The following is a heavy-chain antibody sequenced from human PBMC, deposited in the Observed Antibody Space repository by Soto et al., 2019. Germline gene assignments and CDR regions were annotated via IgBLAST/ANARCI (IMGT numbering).Heavy chain of an antibody. Sequence: QVQLVQSGAEVKKPGASVKVSCKASGYTFTSYYMHWVRQAPGQGLEWMGIINPSGGSTSYAQKFQGRVTRTRDTSTSTVYMELSSLRSEDTAVYYCARAYGDYANYWYFDLWGRGTLVTVSS. J-gene: IGHJ2*01. CDR2: INPSGGST. D-gene: IGHD4-17*01. CDR3: ARAYGDYANYWYFDL. CDR1: GYTFTSYY. V-gene: IGHV1-46*01.